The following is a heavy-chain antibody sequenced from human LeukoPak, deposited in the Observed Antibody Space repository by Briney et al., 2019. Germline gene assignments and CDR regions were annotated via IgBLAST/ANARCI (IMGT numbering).Heavy chain of an antibody. D-gene: IGHD6-13*01. J-gene: IGHJ4*02. CDR2: IYYSGST. Sequence: SETLSLTCTVSGGSISSYYWSWIRQPPGKGLEWIGYIYYSGSTNYNPSLKSRVTISVDTSKNQFSLKLSSVTDADTAVYYCARAGKSLYTSTTWMDYWGQGTLVTVSS. CDR3: ARAGKSLYTSTTWMDY. CDR1: GGSISSYY. V-gene: IGHV4-59*01.